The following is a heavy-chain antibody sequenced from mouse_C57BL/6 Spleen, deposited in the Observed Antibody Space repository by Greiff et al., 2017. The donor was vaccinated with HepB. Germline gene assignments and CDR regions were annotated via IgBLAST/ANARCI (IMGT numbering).Heavy chain of an antibody. CDR2: INPSTGGT. D-gene: IGHD3-1*01. J-gene: IGHJ2*01. Sequence: VQLKQSGPELVKPGASVKISCKASGYSFTGYYMNWVKQSPEKSLEWIGEINPSTGGTTYNQTFKAKATLTVDKTSSTAYMQLKSLTSEDSAVYYCARRGLYRFDYWGQGTTLTVSS. V-gene: IGHV1-42*01. CDR1: GYSFTGYY. CDR3: ARRGLYRFDY.